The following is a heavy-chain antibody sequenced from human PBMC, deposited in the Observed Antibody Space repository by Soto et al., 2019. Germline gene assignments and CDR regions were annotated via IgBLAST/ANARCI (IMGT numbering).Heavy chain of an antibody. CDR1: GYSFTSYW. J-gene: IGHJ4*02. CDR3: ARHAGGVVAAFDY. Sequence: GESLKISFKGSGYSFTSYWIGLVRQMHGKVLEWMVTIYPGDSDTIYSRSFQGQVTISADKSISTAYLQSSSLKAPDTAMYYSARHAGGVVAAFDYSRQGTLVTVSS. CDR2: IYPGDSDT. D-gene: IGHD2-15*01. V-gene: IGHV5-51*01.